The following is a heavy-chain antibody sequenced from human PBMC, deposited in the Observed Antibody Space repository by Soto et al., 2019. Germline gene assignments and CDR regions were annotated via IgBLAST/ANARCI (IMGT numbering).Heavy chain of an antibody. J-gene: IGHJ4*02. CDR2: VYHSGST. V-gene: IGHV4-34*01. D-gene: IGHD6-19*01. CDR1: GRSFSNHYYY. Sequence: QVQLQQWGAGLLKPSETLSLTCAVYGRSFSNHYYYLIWIRQPPGKGLEWIGEVYHSGSTNYTTTLKRRAPIALDTSKNPFSLRRTSVTAADTAVYYSASRDSTGWYLEDWGQGTLVTVSS. CDR3: ASRDSTGWYLED.